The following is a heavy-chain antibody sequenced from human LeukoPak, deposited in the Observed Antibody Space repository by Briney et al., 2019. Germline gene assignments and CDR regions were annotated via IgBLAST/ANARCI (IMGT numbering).Heavy chain of an antibody. V-gene: IGHV3-48*01. Sequence: GGSLRLSCAASGFTFSSYSMNWVRQAPGKGLKGVSHISSSSSTIYYADSVKGRFTISRDNAKNSLYLQMNSLRAEDTAVYYCAELGITMIGGVWGKGTTVTISS. D-gene: IGHD3-10*02. CDR1: GFTFSSYS. J-gene: IGHJ6*04. CDR3: AELGITMIGGV. CDR2: ISSSSSTI.